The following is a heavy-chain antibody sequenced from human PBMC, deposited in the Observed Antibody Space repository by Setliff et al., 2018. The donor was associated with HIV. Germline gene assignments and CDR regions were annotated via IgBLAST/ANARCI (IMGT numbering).Heavy chain of an antibody. J-gene: IGHJ5*02. CDR3: ARGFGSLDP. CDR2: VYFSGST. Sequence: PSETLSLTCTVSGGSISSYYWSWIRRPPGKGLEFIGRVYFSGSTNYNPSLKSRVTISLDTSKNRFSLNLRSVTAADTAVYYCARGFGSLDPWGKGTLVTVSS. CDR1: GGSISSYY. V-gene: IGHV4-59*08. D-gene: IGHD1-26*01.